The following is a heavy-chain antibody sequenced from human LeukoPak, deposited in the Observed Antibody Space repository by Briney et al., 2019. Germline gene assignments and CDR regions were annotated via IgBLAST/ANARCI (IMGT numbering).Heavy chain of an antibody. CDR1: GGTFSSYA. J-gene: IGHJ4*02. CDR2: INPSGGST. D-gene: IGHD6-19*01. CDR3: ARAQAVADHKPYFDY. Sequence: GSSVKVSCKASGGTFSSYAISWVRQAPGQGLEWMGIINPSGGSTSYAQKFQGRVTMTRDTSTSTVYMELSSLRSEDTAVYYCARAQAVADHKPYFDYWGQGTLVTVSS. V-gene: IGHV1-46*01.